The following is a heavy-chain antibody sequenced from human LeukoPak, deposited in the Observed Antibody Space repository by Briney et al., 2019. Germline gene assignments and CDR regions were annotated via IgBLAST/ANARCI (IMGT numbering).Heavy chain of an antibody. CDR1: GFTFSGYA. CDR2: ISDSGGST. V-gene: IGHV3-23*01. Sequence: GGSLRLPCVDSGFTFSGYAMSWVRQVPGKGLEWVSGISDSGGSTYYADSVKGRFTISRDNSKNTLYLQMNSLRAEDTAVYYCASRQGLGWHYVDWGQGTLVTVSS. D-gene: IGHD3-10*02. CDR3: ASRQGLGWHYVD. J-gene: IGHJ4*02.